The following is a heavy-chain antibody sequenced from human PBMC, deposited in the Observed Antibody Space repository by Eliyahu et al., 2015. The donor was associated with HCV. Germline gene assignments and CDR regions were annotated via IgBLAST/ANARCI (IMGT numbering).Heavy chain of an antibody. CDR1: GFTFXXYS. V-gene: IGHV3-48*01. CDR2: ISSSSSTI. D-gene: IGHD5-18*01. CDR3: ARDGYRLDYYYYGMDV. Sequence: EVQLVESGGGLVQPGGSLRLSCAASGFTFXXYSXNWVRQXXGKGLEWVSXISSSSSTIYYADSVKGRFTISRDNAKNSLYLQMNSLRAEDTAVYYCARDGYRLDYYYYGMDVWGQGTTVTVSS. J-gene: IGHJ6*02.